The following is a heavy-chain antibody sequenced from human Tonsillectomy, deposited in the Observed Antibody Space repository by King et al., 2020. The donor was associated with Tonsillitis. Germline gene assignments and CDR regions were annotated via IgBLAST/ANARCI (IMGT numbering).Heavy chain of an antibody. J-gene: IGHJ4*02. Sequence: VQLQESGPGLVKPSETLSLTCTVSGGSVSSGSYYWSWIRQPPGKGLEWIGYIYYSGSTNYNPSLKSRVTISVDTSKNQFSLKLRSVSAADTAVYYCAGLEYSSGWGMAYWGQGTLVTVSS. CDR1: GGSVSSGSYY. V-gene: IGHV4-61*01. D-gene: IGHD6-19*01. CDR3: AGLEYSSGWGMAY. CDR2: IYYSGST.